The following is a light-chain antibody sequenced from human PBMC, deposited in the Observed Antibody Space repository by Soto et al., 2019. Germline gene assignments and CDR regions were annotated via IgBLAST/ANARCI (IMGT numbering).Light chain of an antibody. V-gene: IGKV2-30*02. CDR3: MQGKHWPYT. J-gene: IGKJ2*01. Sequence: DVVMTQSPLSLPATLGQPASISCRSTQSLVHSDGNTHLNWFQQRPGQSPRRLICEVSNRDSGVPARFRGSASGTDFTLKISRVEAEDVGVYYCMQGKHWPYTFGQGTKLEIK. CDR2: EVS. CDR1: QSLVHSDGNTH.